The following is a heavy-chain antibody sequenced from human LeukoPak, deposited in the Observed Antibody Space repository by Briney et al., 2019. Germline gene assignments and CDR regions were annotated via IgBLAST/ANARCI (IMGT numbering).Heavy chain of an antibody. CDR3: ASSVGGYYYALDY. Sequence: GGSLRLSCTASGFTFSSYAMHRVRQAPGKGLEWVSVISYVGSDKYYADSVKGRFTISRDNSKNTLYLQMNSLRAEDTAVYYCASSVGGYYYALDYWGQGTLVTVSS. J-gene: IGHJ4*02. V-gene: IGHV3-30*04. CDR2: ISYVGSDK. D-gene: IGHD3-22*01. CDR1: GFTFSSYA.